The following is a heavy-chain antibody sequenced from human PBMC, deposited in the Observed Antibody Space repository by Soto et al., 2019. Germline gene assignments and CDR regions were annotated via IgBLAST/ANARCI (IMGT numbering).Heavy chain of an antibody. D-gene: IGHD4-17*01. Sequence: NWVRQAPGKGLEWIGYIYYSGSTYYNPSLKSRVTISVDTSKNQFSLKLSSVTAADTAVYYCAREKYGNCVDYWGQGTLVTVSS. J-gene: IGHJ4*02. CDR3: AREKYGNCVDY. CDR2: IYYSGST. V-gene: IGHV4-31*02.